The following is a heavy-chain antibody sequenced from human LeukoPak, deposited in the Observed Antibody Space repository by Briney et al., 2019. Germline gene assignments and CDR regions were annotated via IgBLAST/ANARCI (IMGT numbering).Heavy chain of an antibody. Sequence: SETLSLTCTVSGGSISSYYWSWIRQPPGKGLEWIGYIYDSGSTNYNPSLKSRVTISVDTSKNQFSLKLSSVTAADTAVYYCASLTTAEALDIWGQGTMVTVSS. V-gene: IGHV4-59*01. CDR1: GGSISSYY. J-gene: IGHJ3*02. CDR3: ASLTTAEALDI. CDR2: IYDSGST. D-gene: IGHD3-22*01.